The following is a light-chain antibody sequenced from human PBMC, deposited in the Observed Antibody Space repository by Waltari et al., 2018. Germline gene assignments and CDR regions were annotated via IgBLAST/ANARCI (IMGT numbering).Light chain of an antibody. CDR1: QTLLYNSNSRNY. CDR2: WAS. Sequence: DIVMSQSPDSLAVSLGERATINGKSRQTLLYNSNSRNYLAWYQQKPGQPRKLLIYWASTRESGVPDRFSGSGSGTDFTLTISSLQAEDVAVYSCQQYYSIPFTFGPGTKVDIK. CDR3: QQYYSIPFT. J-gene: IGKJ3*01. V-gene: IGKV4-1*01.